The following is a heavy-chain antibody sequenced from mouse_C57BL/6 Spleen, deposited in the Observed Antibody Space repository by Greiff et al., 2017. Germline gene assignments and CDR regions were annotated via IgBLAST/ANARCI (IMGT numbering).Heavy chain of an antibody. Sequence: DVMLVESGGGLVKPGGSLKLSCAASGFTFSDYGMHWVRQAPEKGLEWVAYISSGSSTIYYADTVKGRFTISRDNAKNTLFLQMTSLRSEDTAMYYCARPFITTAYAMDYWGQGTSVTVSS. D-gene: IGHD1-1*01. CDR3: ARPFITTAYAMDY. V-gene: IGHV5-17*01. CDR2: ISSGSSTI. J-gene: IGHJ4*01. CDR1: GFTFSDYG.